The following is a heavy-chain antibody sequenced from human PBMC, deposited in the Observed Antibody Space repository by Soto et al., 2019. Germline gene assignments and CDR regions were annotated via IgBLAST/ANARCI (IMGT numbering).Heavy chain of an antibody. J-gene: IGHJ5*02. CDR3: ARGGDLSVTNPGHWFDP. Sequence: QVQLVQSGAEVKKPGSSVKVSCKASGGTFSSYAISWVRQAPGQGLEWMGGIIPIFGTANYAQKFQGRVTITADESTSTAYMELSSLRSEDTGVYYCARGGDLSVTNPGHWFDPWGQGTLVTVSS. V-gene: IGHV1-69*12. D-gene: IGHD4-17*01. CDR2: IIPIFGTA. CDR1: GGTFSSYA.